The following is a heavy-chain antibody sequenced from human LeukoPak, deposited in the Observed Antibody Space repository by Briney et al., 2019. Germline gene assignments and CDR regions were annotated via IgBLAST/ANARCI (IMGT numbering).Heavy chain of an antibody. CDR3: ARTGSGTYYNVLGGFDI. CDR1: GGSISSSRYY. Sequence: PSETLSLTCTVSGGSISSSRYYWGWIRQPPGKGLEWIGSIYNSGSTYYNPSLKSRVTISVDTSKNQFSLKLSSVTAADTAVYYCARTGSGTYYNVLGGFDIWGQGTMVTVSS. CDR2: IYNSGST. V-gene: IGHV4-39*07. J-gene: IGHJ3*02. D-gene: IGHD3-10*01.